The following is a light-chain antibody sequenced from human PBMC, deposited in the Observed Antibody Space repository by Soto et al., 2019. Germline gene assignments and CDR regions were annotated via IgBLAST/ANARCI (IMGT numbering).Light chain of an antibody. J-gene: IGKJ5*01. CDR2: KVS. CDR1: QSLLHSDGNTY. CDR3: QQTYNSIIT. Sequence: DIVMTQTPLSLSVTPGQPASISCKSSQSLLHSDGNTYLNWFQQRQGQSPRRLIYKVSNRDSGVPDRLSGSGSGTDFTLTISSLQPEDFAVYYCQQTYNSIITFGQGTRLEIK. V-gene: IGKV2-30*02.